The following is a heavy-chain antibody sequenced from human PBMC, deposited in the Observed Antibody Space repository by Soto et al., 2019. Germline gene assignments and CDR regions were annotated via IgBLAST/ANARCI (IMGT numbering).Heavy chain of an antibody. CDR2: MNPNSGNT. Sequence: ASVKVSCKASGYTFTSYDINWVRQATGQGLEWMGWMNPNSGNTGYAQKFQGRVTMTRNTSISTAYMELSSLRSEDTAVYYCARAGDYGDCVDYWGQGTLVTVSS. CDR1: GYTFTSYD. V-gene: IGHV1-8*01. D-gene: IGHD4-17*01. CDR3: ARAGDYGDCVDY. J-gene: IGHJ4*02.